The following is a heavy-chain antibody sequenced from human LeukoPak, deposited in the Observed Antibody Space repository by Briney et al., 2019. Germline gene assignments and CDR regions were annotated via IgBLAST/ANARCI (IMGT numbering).Heavy chain of an antibody. Sequence: GGSLRLSCAASGFTFNNAWMSWVRQAPGKGLEWVGRIKSKTDGGTTDYAAPVKGRFTISRDDSKNTLYLQMNSLKTEDTAVYYCTSRGKYYYDSSCLTTFDIWGQGTMVTVSS. V-gene: IGHV3-15*01. J-gene: IGHJ3*02. D-gene: IGHD3-22*01. CDR2: IKSKTDGGTT. CDR1: GFTFNNAW. CDR3: TSRGKYYYDSSCLTTFDI.